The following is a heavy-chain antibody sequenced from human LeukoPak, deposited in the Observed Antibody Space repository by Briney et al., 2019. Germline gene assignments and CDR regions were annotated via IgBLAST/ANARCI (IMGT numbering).Heavy chain of an antibody. D-gene: IGHD3-3*01. CDR1: GGSISSGGYY. V-gene: IGHV4-61*08. J-gene: IGHJ4*02. CDR3: ARGPADFWSGYCDY. Sequence: PSETLSLTCTVSGGSISSGGYYWSWIRQHPGKGLEWIGYIYYSGSTYYNPSLKSRVTISVDTSKNQFSLKLSSVTAADTAVYYCARGPADFWSGYCDYWGQGTLVTVSS. CDR2: IYYSGST.